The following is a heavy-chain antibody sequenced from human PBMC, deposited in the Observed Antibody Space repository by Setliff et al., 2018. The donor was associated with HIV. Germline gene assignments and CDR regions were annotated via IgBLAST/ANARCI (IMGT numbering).Heavy chain of an antibody. CDR2: ISYGGNNE. Sequence: GGSLRLSCAASGFTFRTYGMHWVRQAPGKGLEWVAFISYGGNNEYYADSVKGRFTISRDNSKNTLYLQMNSLRAEDTAVYYCARARYMDVWGKGTTVTVSS. CDR1: GFTFRTYG. D-gene: IGHD6-6*01. J-gene: IGHJ6*03. CDR3: ARARYMDV. V-gene: IGHV3-33*05.